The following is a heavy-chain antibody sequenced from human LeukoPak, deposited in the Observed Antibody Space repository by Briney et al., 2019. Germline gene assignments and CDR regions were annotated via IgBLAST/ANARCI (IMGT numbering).Heavy chain of an antibody. V-gene: IGHV1-18*01. CDR1: GYTFTSYG. J-gene: IGHJ6*03. D-gene: IGHD1-26*01. CDR2: ISAYNGNT. CDR3: ARFGGSYRTSYYYMDV. Sequence: AASVKVSCKASGYTFTSYGIRWVRQAPGQGLEWMGWISAYNGNTNYAQKLQGRVTMTTDTSTSTAYMELRSLRSDDTAVYYCARFGGSYRTSYYYMDVWGKGTTVTVFS.